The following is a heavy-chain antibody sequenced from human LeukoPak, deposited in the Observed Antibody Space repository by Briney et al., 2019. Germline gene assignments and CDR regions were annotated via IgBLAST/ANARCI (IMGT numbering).Heavy chain of an antibody. CDR1: GGSISSYY. CDR3: ASQMVGSYYFDY. J-gene: IGHJ4*02. Sequence: SETLSLTCTASGGSISSYYWSWIRQPPGKGLEWIGYIFYSGSTNYNPSLKSRVTISVDTSKNQFSLRLSSVTAADTAVYYCASQMVGSYYFDYWGQGTLVTVSS. CDR2: IFYSGST. V-gene: IGHV4-59*01. D-gene: IGHD1-26*01.